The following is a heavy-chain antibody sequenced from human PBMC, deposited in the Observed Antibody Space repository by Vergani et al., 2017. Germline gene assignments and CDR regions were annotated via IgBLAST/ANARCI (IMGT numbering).Heavy chain of an antibody. V-gene: IGHV3-74*01. CDR2: INSDGSST. CDR1: GFTFSSYW. CDR3: ARGLRDFWSGFYGMDV. Sequence: EVQLVESGGGLVQPGGSLRLSCAASGFTFSSYWMHWVRQAPGKGLVWVSRINSDGSSTSYADSVKGRFTISRDNAKNTLYLQINSLRAEDTAVYYCARGLRDFWSGFYGMDVWGQGTTVTVSS. D-gene: IGHD3-3*01. J-gene: IGHJ6*02.